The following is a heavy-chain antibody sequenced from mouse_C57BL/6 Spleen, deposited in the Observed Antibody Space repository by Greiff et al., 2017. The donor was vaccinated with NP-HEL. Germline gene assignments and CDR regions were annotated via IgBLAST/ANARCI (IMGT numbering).Heavy chain of an antibody. CDR2: INPYNGDT. CDR3: ARSLYYGSSAWYFDV. V-gene: IGHV1-20*01. J-gene: IGHJ1*03. CDR1: GYSFTGYF. D-gene: IGHD1-1*01. Sequence: VQLQQSGPELVKPGDSVKISCKASGYSFTGYFMNWVMQSHGKSLEWIGRINPYNGDTFYNQKFKGKATLTVDKSSSTAHMELRSLTSEDSAVYYCARSLYYGSSAWYFDVWGTGTTVTVSS.